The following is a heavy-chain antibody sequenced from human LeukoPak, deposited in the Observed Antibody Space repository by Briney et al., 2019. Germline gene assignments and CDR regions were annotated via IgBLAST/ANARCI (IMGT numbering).Heavy chain of an antibody. J-gene: IGHJ6*02. D-gene: IGHD3-10*01. V-gene: IGHV1-18*01. CDR1: GYTFTSYG. CDR3: ARELGRNYYGSGLYYYYGMDV. CDR2: ISAYNGNT. Sequence: ASVKVSCKASGYTFTSYGISWVRQAPGQGLEWMGWISAYNGNTNYAQKLQGRVTMTTDTSTSTAYMELRSLRSDDTAVYYCARELGRNYYGSGLYYYYGMDVWGQGTTVTVSS.